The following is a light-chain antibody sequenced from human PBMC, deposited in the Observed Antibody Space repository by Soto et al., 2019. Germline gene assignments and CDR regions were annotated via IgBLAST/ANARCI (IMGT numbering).Light chain of an antibody. Sequence: DIVMTQSPESLAVSLGERATINCKSSQSVLYSSNNKNYLAWYQQKPGQPPKLLIYWASTRESGVRDRCSGSGSGTDFTLTISSLQAEDDAVYDCQKDCSTPITFGQGTRLEIK. CDR2: WAS. V-gene: IGKV4-1*01. CDR3: QKDCSTPIT. CDR1: QSVLYSSNNKNY. J-gene: IGKJ5*01.